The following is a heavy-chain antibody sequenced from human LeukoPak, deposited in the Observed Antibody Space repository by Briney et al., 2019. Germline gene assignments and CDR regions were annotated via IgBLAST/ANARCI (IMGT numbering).Heavy chain of an antibody. V-gene: IGHV1-69*13. CDR2: IIPIFGTA. Sequence: ASVKVSCKASGGTFSSYSISWVRQAPRQGLEWMAGIIPIFGTANYAQKFQGRVTITADESTSTAYMELSSLRSEDTAVYYCARDYYDFWSGYYTSPGWYYFDYWGQGTLVTVSS. D-gene: IGHD3-3*01. CDR3: ARDYYDFWSGYYTSPGWYYFDY. CDR1: GGTFSSYS. J-gene: IGHJ4*02.